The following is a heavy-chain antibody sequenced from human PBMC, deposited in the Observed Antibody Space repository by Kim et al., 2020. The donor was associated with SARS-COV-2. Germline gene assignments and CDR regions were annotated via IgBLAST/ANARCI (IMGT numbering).Heavy chain of an antibody. Sequence: SVKVSCKASGGTFSSYAISWVRQAPGQGLEWMGGIIPIFGTANYAQKFQGRVTITADESTSTAYMELSSLRSEDTAVYYCARFGGSYTDYYGMDVWGKGTTVTVSS. CDR3: ARFGGSYTDYYGMDV. CDR2: IIPIFGTA. CDR1: GGTFSSYA. J-gene: IGHJ6*04. V-gene: IGHV1-69*13. D-gene: IGHD1-26*01.